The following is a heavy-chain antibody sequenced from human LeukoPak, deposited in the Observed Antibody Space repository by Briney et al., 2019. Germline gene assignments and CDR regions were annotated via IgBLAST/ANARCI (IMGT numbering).Heavy chain of an antibody. CDR2: ISYDGSNK. CDR3: ASDPPGIVVAEKSPFY. J-gene: IGHJ4*02. CDR1: GFTFSSHA. D-gene: IGHD6-19*01. V-gene: IGHV3-30-3*01. Sequence: TGGSLRLSCAASGFTFSSHAMHWVRQAPGKGLEWVALISYDGSNKYYVDSVKGRFTISRDNSKNTLYLQMNSLRAEDTAVYYCASDPPGIVVAEKSPFYWGQGTLVTVSS.